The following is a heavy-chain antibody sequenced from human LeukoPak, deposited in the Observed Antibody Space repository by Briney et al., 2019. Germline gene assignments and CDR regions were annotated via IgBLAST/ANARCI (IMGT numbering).Heavy chain of an antibody. D-gene: IGHD6-25*01. V-gene: IGHV3-7*03. CDR3: ARDLYNSASR. Sequence: TGGSLRLSCAASGFTFSSSWMTWVRQAPGKGLEWVANIEQDGGGEYYVDSVKGRFTISRDNAKNSLYLQMNSLRADDTAVYYCARDLYNSASRWGQGTLVTVSS. CDR1: GFTFSSSW. CDR2: IEQDGGGE. J-gene: IGHJ4*02.